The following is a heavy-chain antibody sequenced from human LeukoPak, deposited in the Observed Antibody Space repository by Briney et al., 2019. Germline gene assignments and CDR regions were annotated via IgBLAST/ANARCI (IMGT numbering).Heavy chain of an antibody. CDR2: IYTSGST. CDR3: ARDLVSGSYFGY. V-gene: IGHV4-61*02. J-gene: IGHJ4*02. D-gene: IGHD1-26*01. Sequence: SETLSLTCAVSGGSISSGGYYWSWIRQPAGKGLEWIGRIYTSGSTNYNPSLKSRVTMSVDTSKNQFSLKLSSVTAADTAVYYCARDLVSGSYFGYWGQGTLVTVSS. CDR1: GGSISSGGYY.